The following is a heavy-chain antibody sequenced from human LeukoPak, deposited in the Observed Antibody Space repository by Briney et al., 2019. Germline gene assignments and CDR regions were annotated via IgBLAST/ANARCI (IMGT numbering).Heavy chain of an antibody. J-gene: IGHJ5*02. CDR3: ATHWLEATKTYSYWFDP. D-gene: IGHD1/OR15-1a*01. Sequence: GSLRLSCAASGFTVSSNYMSWIRQPPGKGLEWIGYIYRGETTNYNPSLKSRVTLSVDTSKNQISLKLNSVTAADTAVYYCATHWLEATKTYSYWFDPWGQGTLVTVSS. CDR2: IYRGETT. V-gene: IGHV4-4*09. CDR1: GFTVSSNY.